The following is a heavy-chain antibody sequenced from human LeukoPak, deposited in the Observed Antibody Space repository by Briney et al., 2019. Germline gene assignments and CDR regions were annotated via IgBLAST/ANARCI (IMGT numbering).Heavy chain of an antibody. V-gene: IGHV3-7*05. CDR2: IKQDESEK. D-gene: IGHD3-10*01. Sequence: GRSLRLSCAVSGFTITTCGMSWVRQAPRPGLELVANIKQDESEKYYVDSVKGRFTISRDNAKSSLNLRMNSLRGEDTGVYYCAREGYGSGTYTASDIWGQGKMVTVSS. J-gene: IGHJ3*02. CDR3: AREGYGSGTYTASDI. CDR1: GFTITTCG.